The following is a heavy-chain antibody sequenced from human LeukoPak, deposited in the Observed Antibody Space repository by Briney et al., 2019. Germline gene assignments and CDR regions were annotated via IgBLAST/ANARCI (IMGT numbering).Heavy chain of an antibody. CDR1: GFTFSSYA. D-gene: IGHD4-17*01. CDR3: AKGDGETYYYYYGMDV. V-gene: IGHV3-23*01. Sequence: GGSLRLSCAASGFTFSSYAMSWVRQAPGKGLEWASAISGSGGSTYYADSVKGRFTISRDNSKNTLYLQMNSLRAEDTAVYYCAKGDGETYYYYYGMDVWGQGTTVTVSS. CDR2: ISGSGGST. J-gene: IGHJ6*02.